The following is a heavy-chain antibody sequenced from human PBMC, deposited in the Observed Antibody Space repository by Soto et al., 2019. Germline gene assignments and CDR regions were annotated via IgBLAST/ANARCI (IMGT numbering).Heavy chain of an antibody. Sequence: PGGSLRLSCAASGFTVSSNYMSWVRQAPGKGLEWVSVIYSVGSTYYADSVKGRFTISRDNSKNTLYLQMNSLRAEDTAVYYCARAQYYYDSSGDDLYYYYYGMDVWVQGTTVSDS. CDR2: IYSVGST. J-gene: IGHJ6*02. CDR3: ARAQYYYDSSGDDLYYYYYGMDV. V-gene: IGHV3-53*01. CDR1: GFTVSSNY. D-gene: IGHD3-22*01.